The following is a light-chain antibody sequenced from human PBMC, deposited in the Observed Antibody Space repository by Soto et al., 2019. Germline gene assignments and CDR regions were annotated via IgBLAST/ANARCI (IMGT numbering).Light chain of an antibody. CDR1: QSVSSSY. V-gene: IGKV3-20*01. CDR2: GAS. Sequence: EIVLTQSPGTLSLSPGERATLSCRASQSVSSSYLAWYQQKPGQAPRLLIYGASSRATGIPDRFSGSGSGTDFTLTISRLEPKDFAVYYCQQYGSSSLFTFGPGTKVDIK. J-gene: IGKJ3*01. CDR3: QQYGSSSLFT.